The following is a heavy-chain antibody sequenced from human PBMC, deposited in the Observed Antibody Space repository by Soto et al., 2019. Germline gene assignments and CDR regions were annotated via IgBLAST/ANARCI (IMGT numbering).Heavy chain of an antibody. V-gene: IGHV1-8*01. CDR1: GYTFTSYD. J-gene: IGHJ4*02. CDR2: MNPNSGNT. D-gene: IGHD3-10*01. Sequence: ASVKVSCKASGYTFTSYDINWVRQATGQGLEWMGWMNPNSGNTGYAQKFQGRVTMTRNTSTSTAYMELSSLRSEDTAVYYCASVRGVIISHDYWGQGTLVTVSS. CDR3: ASVRGVIISHDY.